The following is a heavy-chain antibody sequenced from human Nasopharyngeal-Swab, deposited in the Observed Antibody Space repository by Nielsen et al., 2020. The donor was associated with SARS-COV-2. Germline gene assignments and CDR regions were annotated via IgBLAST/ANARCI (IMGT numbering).Heavy chain of an antibody. D-gene: IGHD2-15*01. CDR2: ISWDSGNI. CDR1: GFTFDDYA. Sequence: GGSLRLSCAASGFTFDDYAIHWVRQASGRGLEWVSGISWDSGNIGYADSVKGRFTISRDNAKNSLYLQMNSLRAEDTALYYCVKDNLLRAFDLWGQGTMVTVSS. CDR3: VKDNLLRAFDL. J-gene: IGHJ3*01. V-gene: IGHV3-9*01.